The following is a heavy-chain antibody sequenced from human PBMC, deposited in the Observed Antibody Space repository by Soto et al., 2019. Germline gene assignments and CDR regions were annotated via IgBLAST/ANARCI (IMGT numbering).Heavy chain of an antibody. V-gene: IGHV3-9*02. CDR1: GVSSDDYG. J-gene: IGHJ3*02. Sequence: EVRLVESGGGLVQPGRSLRLSCAVSGVSSDDYGMHWVRQAPGKGLEWVSIIDWGSGRTGYADSVRGRFTISRDKAESTVYLQMNSLRVEDSALYYCAKDRGTIFDVLNYPFDIWGQGTMVTVSS. D-gene: IGHD3-3*01. CDR2: IDWGSGRT. CDR3: AKDRGTIFDVLNYPFDI.